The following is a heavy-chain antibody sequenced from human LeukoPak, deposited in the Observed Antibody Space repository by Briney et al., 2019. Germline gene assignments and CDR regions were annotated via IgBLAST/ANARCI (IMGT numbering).Heavy chain of an antibody. J-gene: IGHJ4*02. CDR2: ISGSADTT. CDR1: GFTFSSYA. V-gene: IGHV3-23*01. Sequence: PGGSLRLSCAASGFTFSSYAMSWVRQAPGKGLEWVSAISGSADTTYSADSVKGRFTISRDNSKNTLYLQMNSLRAEDTAVYYCAKDKVGSTSGWYGVFDYWGQGTLVTVSS. CDR3: AKDKVGSTSGWYGVFDY. D-gene: IGHD6-19*01.